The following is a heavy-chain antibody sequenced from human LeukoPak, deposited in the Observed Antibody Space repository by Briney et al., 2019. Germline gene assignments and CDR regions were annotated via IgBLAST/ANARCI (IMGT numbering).Heavy chain of an antibody. V-gene: IGHV3-21*01. CDR2: ISSSSSYI. Sequence: GGSLRLSCADSGYTFSSSSMSWVRQAPGKGLEWVSSISSSSSYIYYADSVKGRFTISRDNAKNSLYLQMNSLRAEDTAVYYCARRLTGHVDYWGQGTLVTVSS. J-gene: IGHJ4*02. CDR1: GYTFSSSS. CDR3: ARRLTGHVDY. D-gene: IGHD3-10*01.